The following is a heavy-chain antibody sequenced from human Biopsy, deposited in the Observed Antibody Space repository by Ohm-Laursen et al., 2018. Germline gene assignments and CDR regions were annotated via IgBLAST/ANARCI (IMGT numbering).Heavy chain of an antibody. D-gene: IGHD6-19*01. CDR3: ARNTGWYGDLYYFDY. J-gene: IGHJ4*02. CDR1: GYTFTSYY. Sequence: ASPKVSSKASGYTFTSYYMHWVRQAPGQGLEWMGMINPSGSTTSYPQIFQGRVTMTRDTSKSTVYMELSSLRSADTAVYFCARNTGWYGDLYYFDYWGQGTLVTVSS. V-gene: IGHV1-46*01. CDR2: INPSGSTT.